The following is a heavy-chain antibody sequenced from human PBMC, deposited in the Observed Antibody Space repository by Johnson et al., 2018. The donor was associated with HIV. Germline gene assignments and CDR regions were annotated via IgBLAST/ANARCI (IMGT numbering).Heavy chain of an antibody. J-gene: IGHJ3*02. CDR2: IKSKTDGGTT. Sequence: VQLVESGGGLVKPGGSLRLSCTVSGFTFSNAWMNWVRQAPRKGLEWVGRIKSKTDGGTTDYAAPVKGIFIISRDDSKNTLYLQMNSLKTEDTAVYYCARDRPSSSFWSGYDAFDIWGQGTMVTVSS. CDR1: GFTFSNAW. D-gene: IGHD3-3*01. V-gene: IGHV3-15*01. CDR3: ARDRPSSSFWSGYDAFDI.